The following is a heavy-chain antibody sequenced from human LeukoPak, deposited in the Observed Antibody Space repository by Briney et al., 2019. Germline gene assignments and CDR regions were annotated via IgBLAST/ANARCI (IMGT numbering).Heavy chain of an antibody. J-gene: IGHJ4*02. CDR1: GFTFSTYA. Sequence: PGGSLRLSCAASGFTFSTYAMSWVRQAPGKGLEWVSTISGSGANTYYADSVRGRFTISRDNSKNTLYLHMNSLRAEDTAVYYCARVRGRPNYFDYWGQGTLVTVSS. CDR2: ISGSGANT. V-gene: IGHV3-23*01. CDR3: ARVRGRPNYFDY. D-gene: IGHD3-10*01.